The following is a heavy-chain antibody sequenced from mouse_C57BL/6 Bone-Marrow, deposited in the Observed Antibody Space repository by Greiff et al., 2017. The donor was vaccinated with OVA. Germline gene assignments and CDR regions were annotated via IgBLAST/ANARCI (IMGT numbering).Heavy chain of an antibody. CDR3: ARKYYYGSSYDY. CDR1: GYSFTGYY. V-gene: IGHV1-42*01. CDR2: INPSTGGT. Sequence: EVQLQQSGPELVKPGASVKISCKASGYSFTGYYMNWVKQSPEKSLEWIGEINPSTGGTTYNQKFKAKATLTVDKSSSTADMQLKSLTSEDSAVYYCARKYYYGSSYDYWGQGTTLTVSS. J-gene: IGHJ2*01. D-gene: IGHD1-1*01.